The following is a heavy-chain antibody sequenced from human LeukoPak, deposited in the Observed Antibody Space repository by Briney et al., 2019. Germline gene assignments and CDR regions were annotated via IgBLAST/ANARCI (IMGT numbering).Heavy chain of an antibody. Sequence: GGSLRLSCAASGFTVSSNYMNWVRQAPGKGLEWVSVIYSSGSTYYADSVKGRFTISRDNSKNTLYLQMNSLRAEDTAVYYCARDQAATVSDAFDIWGQGTMVTVSS. CDR3: ARDQAATVSDAFDI. CDR1: GFTVSSNY. D-gene: IGHD4-17*01. V-gene: IGHV3-66*01. J-gene: IGHJ3*02. CDR2: IYSSGST.